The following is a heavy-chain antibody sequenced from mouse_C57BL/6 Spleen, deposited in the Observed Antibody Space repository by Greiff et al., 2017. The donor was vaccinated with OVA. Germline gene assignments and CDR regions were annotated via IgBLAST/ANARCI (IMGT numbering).Heavy chain of an antibody. V-gene: IGHV1-72*01. CDR3: ARGDGSSYGAWFAY. CDR1: GYTFTSYW. J-gene: IGHJ3*01. D-gene: IGHD1-1*01. CDR2: IDPNSGGT. Sequence: QVQLQQSGAELVKPGASVKLSCKASGYTFTSYWMHWVKQRPGRGLEWIGRIDPNSGGTKYNEKFKSKATLTVDKPSSTAYMQLSSLTSEDSAVYYCARGDGSSYGAWFAYWGQGTLVTVSA.